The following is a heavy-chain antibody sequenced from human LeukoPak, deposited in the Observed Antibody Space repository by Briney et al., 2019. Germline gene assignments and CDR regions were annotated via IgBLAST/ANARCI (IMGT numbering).Heavy chain of an antibody. V-gene: IGHV4-34*01. J-gene: IGHJ4*02. CDR1: GGSFSGYY. D-gene: IGHD2-8*01. CDR2: INHSGST. CDR3: ARQGRYCTNGVCFTHYFDY. Sequence: SETLSLTCAVYGGSFSGYYWSWIRQPPGKGLEWIGEINHSGSTNYNPSLKSRVTISVDTSKNQFSLKLSSVTAADTAVYYCARQGRYCTNGVCFTHYFDYWGQGTLVTVSS.